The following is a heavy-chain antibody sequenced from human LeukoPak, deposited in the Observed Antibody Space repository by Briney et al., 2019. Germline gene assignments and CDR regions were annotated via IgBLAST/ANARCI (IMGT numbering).Heavy chain of an antibody. CDR1: GYSFMTYW. CDR2: IYPGDSDT. D-gene: IGHD3-22*01. CDR3: ARLSMIDTFDI. V-gene: IGHV5-51*01. J-gene: IGHJ3*02. Sequence: GESLKISCQASGYSFMTYWIGWVRQMPGKGLEWMAIIYPGDSDTKYSPSFQDQVTISADKSINTAYLHWRSPKASDTAMYYCARLSMIDTFDIWGLGTVVTVSS.